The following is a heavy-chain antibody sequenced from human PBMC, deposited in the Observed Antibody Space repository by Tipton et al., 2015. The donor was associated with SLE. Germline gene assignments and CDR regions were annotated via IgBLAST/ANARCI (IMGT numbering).Heavy chain of an antibody. CDR2: ISAYNGNT. CDR3: ARDRPKTLRFLEWYWYYFDY. Sequence: QSGAEVKKPGASVKVSCKASGYTFTSYGISWVRQAPGQGLEWMGWISAYNGNTNYAQKLQGRVTMTTDTSTSTAYMELRSLRSEDTAVYYCARDRPKTLRFLEWYWYYFDYWGQGTLVTVSS. V-gene: IGHV1-18*01. D-gene: IGHD3-3*01. J-gene: IGHJ4*02. CDR1: GYTFTSYG.